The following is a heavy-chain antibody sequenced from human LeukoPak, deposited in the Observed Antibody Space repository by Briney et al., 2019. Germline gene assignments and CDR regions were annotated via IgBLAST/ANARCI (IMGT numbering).Heavy chain of an antibody. D-gene: IGHD6-19*01. J-gene: IGHJ4*02. CDR1: GFTFSKYW. Sequence: GGSLRPSCAASGFTFSKYWMLWVRQAPGKGLGSVSRINTDGTVTTYADSVKGRFAVSRDNADNTMFLQMNSVRDEDTAVYYCATKQWLAPPPDSWGQGTPVTVSS. CDR2: INTDGTVT. CDR3: ATKQWLAPPPDS. V-gene: IGHV3-74*01.